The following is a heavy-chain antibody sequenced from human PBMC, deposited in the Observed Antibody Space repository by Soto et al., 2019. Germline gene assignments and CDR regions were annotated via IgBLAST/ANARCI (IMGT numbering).Heavy chain of an antibody. CDR3: AKPRTLAVRVATIYYFDY. CDR1: GFTFSSYA. V-gene: IGHV3-23*01. J-gene: IGHJ4*02. CDR2: ISGSGGST. Sequence: AGGSLRLSCAASGFTFSSYAMSWVRQAPGKGLEWVSAISGSGGSTYYADSVKGRFTISRDNSKNTLYLQMNSLRAEDTAVYYCAKPRTLAVRVATIYYFDYWGQGTLVTVSS. D-gene: IGHD5-12*01.